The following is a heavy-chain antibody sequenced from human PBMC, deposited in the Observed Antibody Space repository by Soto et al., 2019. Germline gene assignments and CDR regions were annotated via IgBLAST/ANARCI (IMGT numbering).Heavy chain of an antibody. CDR1: GYTFTGYY. CDR2: INPNSGGT. J-gene: IGHJ6*02. CDR3: ARDLPIAAAGPYYYYYGMVV. D-gene: IGHD6-13*01. Sequence: ASVKVSCKASGYTFTGYYMHWVRQAPGQGLEWMGWINPNSGGTNYAQKFQGWVTMTRDTSISTAYMELSRLRSDDTAVYYCARDLPIAAAGPYYYYYGMVVWGQGTTVTVSS. V-gene: IGHV1-2*04.